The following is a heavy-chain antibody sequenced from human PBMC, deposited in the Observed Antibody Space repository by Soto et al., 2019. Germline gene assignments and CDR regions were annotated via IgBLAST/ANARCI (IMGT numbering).Heavy chain of an antibody. D-gene: IGHD3-22*01. V-gene: IGHV1-69*02. Sequence: QVQLVQSGAEVKKPGSSVKVSCKASGGTFSSYTISWVRQAPGQGLEWMGRIIPILGIANYAQKFQGRVTITADKSTSTAYMELSSLRSEDTAVYYCASNTYYYDSSGYPFDYWGQGTLVTVSS. CDR2: IIPILGIA. CDR1: GGTFSSYT. J-gene: IGHJ4*02. CDR3: ASNTYYYDSSGYPFDY.